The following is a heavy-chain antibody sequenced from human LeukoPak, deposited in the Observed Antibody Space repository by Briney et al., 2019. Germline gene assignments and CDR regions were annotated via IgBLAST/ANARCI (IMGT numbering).Heavy chain of an antibody. CDR3: AKDMRDGYCSGGSCYSPYFDY. Sequence: GGSLRLSCAASGFTFSSYSMNWVRQAPGKGLEWVSSISSSSSYIYYADSVKGRFTISRDNSKNSLYLQMNSLRAEDTALYYCAKDMRDGYCSGGSCYSPYFDYWGQGTLVTVSS. CDR1: GFTFSSYS. J-gene: IGHJ4*02. V-gene: IGHV3-21*04. CDR2: ISSSSSYI. D-gene: IGHD2-15*01.